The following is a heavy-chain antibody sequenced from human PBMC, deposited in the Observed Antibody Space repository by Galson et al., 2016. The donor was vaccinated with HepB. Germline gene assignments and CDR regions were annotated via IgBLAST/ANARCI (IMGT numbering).Heavy chain of an antibody. CDR1: GFSLSSSGEA. CDR3: ARGKYYFDY. J-gene: IGHJ4*02. Sequence: PALVKPTQTLALTCTFSGFSLSSSGEAVGWIRQPPGKALEWLALIFWDDDKYYNTSLGTRLTISKDTSKNQVVLTMTNMDPVDTATYYCARGKYYFDYWGQGTLVTVSS. V-gene: IGHV2-70*01. CDR2: IFWDDDK.